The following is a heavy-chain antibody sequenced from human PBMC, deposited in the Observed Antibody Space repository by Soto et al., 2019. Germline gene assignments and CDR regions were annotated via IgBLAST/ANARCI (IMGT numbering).Heavy chain of an antibody. CDR1: GGTFSRYT. D-gene: IGHD3-10*01. Sequence: SVKVSCKASGGTFSRYTINWVRQAPGQGLEWMGRIIPIAAIASYTQKFQGRVTITVDKSSTTAYMELSSLRSDDTAVYYCARGSTIVRGAPSWFDPWGQGTLVTVSS. V-gene: IGHV1-69*02. J-gene: IGHJ5*02. CDR2: IIPIAAIA. CDR3: ARGSTIVRGAPSWFDP.